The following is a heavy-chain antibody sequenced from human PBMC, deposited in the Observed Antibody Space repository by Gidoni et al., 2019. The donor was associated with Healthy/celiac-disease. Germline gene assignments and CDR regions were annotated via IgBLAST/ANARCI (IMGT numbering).Heavy chain of an antibody. D-gene: IGHD3-22*01. J-gene: IGHJ4*02. Sequence: EVQLVESGGGLVQPGGSLRLSCAASGFTFSSYWMSWVRQAPGKGLEWVANIKQDGSEQYYVDSVKGRFTISRDNAKNSLYLQMNSLRAEDTAVYYCARARDNYYDSSGYPLGYWGQGTLVTVSS. CDR2: IKQDGSEQ. CDR1: GFTFSSYW. CDR3: ARARDNYYDSSGYPLGY. V-gene: IGHV3-7*01.